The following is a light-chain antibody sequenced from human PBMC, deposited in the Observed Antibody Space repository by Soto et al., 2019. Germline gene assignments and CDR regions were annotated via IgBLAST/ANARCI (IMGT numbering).Light chain of an antibody. CDR2: DAS. CDR3: QQRVNWLT. Sequence: EIVLTQSPAILSLSPGERATLSCRASQSVGTYLDWYQQKLGQAPRLLIYDASNRATGIPARFSGSGSGTDFTLTISSLEPEDFAVYYCQQRVNWLTVGGRTKVEL. CDR1: QSVGTY. J-gene: IGKJ4*01. V-gene: IGKV3-11*01.